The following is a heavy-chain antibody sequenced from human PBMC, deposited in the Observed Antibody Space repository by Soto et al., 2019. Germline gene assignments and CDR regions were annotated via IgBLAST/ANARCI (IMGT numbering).Heavy chain of an antibody. CDR1: GFTFSNAW. D-gene: IGHD2-2*01. CDR3: TTEPPLIVVVPAAPRDY. J-gene: IGHJ4*02. CDR2: IKSKTDGGTT. Sequence: PGGSLRLSCAASGFTFSNAWMNWVRQAPGKGLEWVGRIKSKTDGGTTDYAAPVKGRFTISRDDSKNTLYLQMNSLKTEDTAVYYCTTEPPLIVVVPAAPRDYWGQGTLVTVSS. V-gene: IGHV3-15*07.